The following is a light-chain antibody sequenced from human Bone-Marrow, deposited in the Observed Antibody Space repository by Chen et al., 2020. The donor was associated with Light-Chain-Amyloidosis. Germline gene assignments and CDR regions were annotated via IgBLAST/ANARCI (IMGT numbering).Light chain of an antibody. CDR2: DDS. J-gene: IGLJ3*02. V-gene: IGLV3-21*02. Sequence: SSVLTHPSSVSVAPGHTATIACGGNNIGSTSVHWYQQTPGQAPLLVVYDDSDRPSGIPERLSGSNSGNTATLTISRVEAGDEADYYCQVWDRSSDRPVFGGGTKLTVL. CDR3: QVWDRSSDRPV. CDR1: NIGSTS.